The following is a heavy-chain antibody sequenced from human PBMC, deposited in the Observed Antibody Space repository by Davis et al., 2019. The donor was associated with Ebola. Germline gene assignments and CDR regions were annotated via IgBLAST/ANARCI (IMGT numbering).Heavy chain of an antibody. J-gene: IGHJ3*01. CDR1: GLTLSNRG. D-gene: IGHD2-2*01. CDR2: ISGSNDYI. Sequence: PGGSLTLSCAASGLTLSNRGMNWVRQAPGKGLEWVSSISGSNDYIYYPEPVKGRFTISRDNAKNSLYLQMNSLRAEDTAMYYCAHLPPAKGAFDVWGQGTMVTVSS. V-gene: IGHV3-21*01. CDR3: AHLPPAKGAFDV.